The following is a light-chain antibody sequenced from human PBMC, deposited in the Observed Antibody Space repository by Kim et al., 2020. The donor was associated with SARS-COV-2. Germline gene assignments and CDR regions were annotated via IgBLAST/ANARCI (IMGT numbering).Light chain of an antibody. CDR2: GGC. CDR3: KQYSNSQWT. V-gene: IGKV3-20*01. J-gene: IGKJ1*01. Sequence: SPGDRSNLCYRDSPVVSRSYLFWYQQKPGRAPRILIYGGCSRATGILDRFSGSGYGTDLNLINRRREPEDFAVYYCKQYSNSQWTFGQGTKLDIK. CDR1: PVVSRSY.